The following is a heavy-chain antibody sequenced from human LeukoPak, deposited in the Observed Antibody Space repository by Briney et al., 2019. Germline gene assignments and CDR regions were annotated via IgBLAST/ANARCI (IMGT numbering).Heavy chain of an antibody. Sequence: GGSLRLSCTASGFTFATYAMSWVRQAPGKGLEWVSSISSSSSYIYYADSVKGRFTISRDNAKNSLYLQMNSLRAEDTAVYYCARVGGVEVLRYFDWLSRSENWFDPWGQGTLVTVSS. CDR3: ARVGGVEVLRYFDWLSRSENWFDP. CDR1: GFTFATYA. J-gene: IGHJ5*02. CDR2: ISSSSSYI. V-gene: IGHV3-21*01. D-gene: IGHD3-9*01.